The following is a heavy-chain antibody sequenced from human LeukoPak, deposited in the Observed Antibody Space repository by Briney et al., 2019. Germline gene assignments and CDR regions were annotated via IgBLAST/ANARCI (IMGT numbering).Heavy chain of an antibody. Sequence: GGSLRLSCAASGFTVSSNYMSWVRQAPGKGLEWVSVIYSGGSTYYADSVKGRFTISRDNSKNTLYLQMNSLRAEDTAVYYCARATTTVTTNGYYYYYYYMDVWGKGTTVTVSS. D-gene: IGHD4-17*01. J-gene: IGHJ6*03. V-gene: IGHV3-53*01. CDR3: ARATTTVTTNGYYYYYYYMDV. CDR1: GFTVSSNY. CDR2: IYSGGST.